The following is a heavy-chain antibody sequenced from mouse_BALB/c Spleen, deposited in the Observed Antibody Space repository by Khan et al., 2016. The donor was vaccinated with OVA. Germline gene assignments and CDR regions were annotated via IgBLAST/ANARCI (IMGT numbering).Heavy chain of an antibody. V-gene: IGHV1-77*01. Sequence: QVQLQQSGAELARPGASVKLSCKASGYTFTDYYINWVKQRTGQGPEWIGEISPGSGDTYYNERFKGKATLNADKSSSTAYMQICSMTSEASAVYCRARRNYCGLTLEYWGQGTLVTVSA. CDR3: ARRNYCGLTLEY. CDR1: GYTFTDYY. D-gene: IGHD1-2*01. J-gene: IGHJ3*01. CDR2: ISPGSGDT.